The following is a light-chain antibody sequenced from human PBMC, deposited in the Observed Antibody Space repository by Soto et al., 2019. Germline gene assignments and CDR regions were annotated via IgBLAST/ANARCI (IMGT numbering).Light chain of an antibody. V-gene: IGLV2-14*01. Sequence: QSALTQPPSASGSPAQSVTISCTGTSSDVGGYNYVSWYQQHPGKAPKLMIYEVSNRPLGVSNRFSGSKSGNTASLTISGLQAEDEADYYCTSYTSSSTLDVFGTGTKVTVL. CDR2: EVS. CDR1: SSDVGGYNY. CDR3: TSYTSSSTLDV. J-gene: IGLJ1*01.